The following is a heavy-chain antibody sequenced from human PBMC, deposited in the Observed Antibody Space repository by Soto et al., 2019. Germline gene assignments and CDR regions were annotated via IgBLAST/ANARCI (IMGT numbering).Heavy chain of an antibody. CDR1: GFTFSAYT. CDR2: ISDGSRHI. V-gene: IGHV3-21*04. CDR3: ARSVDVGDLYFDS. J-gene: IGHJ4*02. Sequence: EVQLVESGGGLVKPGGSLRLSCAASGFTFSAYTMNWVRQAPGKGLEWISSISDGSRHIYYADSMKGRFTITRDNAKNSLYLQMNSLRAENTAVYYCARSVDVGDLYFDSCGQRTLVTVAS. D-gene: IGHD3-16*01.